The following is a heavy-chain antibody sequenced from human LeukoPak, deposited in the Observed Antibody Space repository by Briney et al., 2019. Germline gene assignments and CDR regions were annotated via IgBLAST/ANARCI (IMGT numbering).Heavy chain of an antibody. J-gene: IGHJ4*02. V-gene: IGHV4-59*08. Sequence: PSETLSLTCTVAGDSISRYYWSWIRQPPGKGPEWIGHIYYSGSANYNPSLKSRVTISIDTSKNQFSLKLSSVTAADTAMYYCARHIGRVLPFVYWGQGTLVTVSS. D-gene: IGHD3-10*01. CDR3: ARHIGRVLPFVY. CDR1: GDSISRYY. CDR2: IYYSGSA.